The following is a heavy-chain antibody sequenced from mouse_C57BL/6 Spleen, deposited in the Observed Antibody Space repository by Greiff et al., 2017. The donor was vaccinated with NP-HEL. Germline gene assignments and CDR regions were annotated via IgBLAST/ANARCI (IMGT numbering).Heavy chain of an antibody. CDR1: GYTFTSYD. V-gene: IGHV1-85*01. CDR3: AGGGFGGFITTVVDSFAY. J-gene: IGHJ3*01. Sequence: VQLQQSGPELVKPGASVKLSCKASGYTFTSYDINWVKQRPGQGLEWIGWIYPRDGSTKYNEKFKGKATLTVDTSSSTAYMELHSLTSEDSAVYFCAGGGFGGFITTVVDSFAYWGQGTLVTVSA. D-gene: IGHD1-1*01. CDR2: IYPRDGST.